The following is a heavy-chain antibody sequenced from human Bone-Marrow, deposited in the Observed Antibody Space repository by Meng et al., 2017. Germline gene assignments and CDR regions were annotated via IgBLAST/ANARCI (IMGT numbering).Heavy chain of an antibody. V-gene: IGHV1-18*01. Sequence: AAVQVSCKASGYSFTRYDINWLRQDPGQGLEGMGWVSAYNGNNNYAQKVQGRVTMTTDTSTSTAYMEVRTLRSADTAVYYCARGRCVVVDTAKNDAFDLWGQGTLVTVSS. CDR2: VSAYNGNN. D-gene: IGHD2-21*02. CDR3: ARGRCVVVDTAKNDAFDL. CDR1: GYSFTRYD. J-gene: IGHJ3*01.